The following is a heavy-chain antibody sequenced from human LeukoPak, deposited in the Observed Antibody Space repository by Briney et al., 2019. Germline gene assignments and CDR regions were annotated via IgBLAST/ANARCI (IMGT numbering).Heavy chain of an antibody. J-gene: IGHJ4*02. CDR1: GGTFSRYA. V-gene: IGHV1-69*13. CDR3: ARAYSCYDFFDY. Sequence: GASVKVSCKASGGTFSRYAISWVRQAPGQGLEWMGGIIPIFGTANYAQKFQGRVTITADESTSTAYMEVSSLRSEDTAVYYCARAYSCYDFFDYWGQGILVTVSS. D-gene: IGHD5-12*01. CDR2: IIPIFGTA.